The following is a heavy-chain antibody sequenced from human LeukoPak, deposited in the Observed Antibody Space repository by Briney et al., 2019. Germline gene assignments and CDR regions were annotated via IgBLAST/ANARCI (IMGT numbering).Heavy chain of an antibody. J-gene: IGHJ4*02. CDR2: INPNSGGT. V-gene: IGHV1-2*06. CDR3: ARARGYGTGSYYPDY. CDR1: GYTFAGYY. Sequence: GASVKVSCKASGYTFAGYYMHWVRQAPGLGLEWMGRINPNSGGTNYAQKFQGRVTMTRDTSISTAYMELSRLRSDDTAVYYCARARGYGTGSYYPDYWGQGTLVTVSS. D-gene: IGHD3-10*01.